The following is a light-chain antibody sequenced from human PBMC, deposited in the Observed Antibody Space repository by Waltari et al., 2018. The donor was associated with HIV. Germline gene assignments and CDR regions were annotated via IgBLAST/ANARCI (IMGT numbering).Light chain of an antibody. CDR1: QTVSSHY. CDR3: QQYGGSPLYT. CDR2: GAS. J-gene: IGKJ2*01. V-gene: IGKV3-20*01. Sequence: EIVLTQSPGTLSLSPGERATLSCWASQTVSSHYLAWYQQKPGQAPRLLIYGASSKAADIPDRFSGSGSGTDFTLTISRLEPEDFAVYYCQQYGGSPLYTFGQGTKLEIK.